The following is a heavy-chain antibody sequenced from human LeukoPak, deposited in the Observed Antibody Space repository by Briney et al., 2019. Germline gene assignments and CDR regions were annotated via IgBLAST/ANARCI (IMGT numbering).Heavy chain of an antibody. D-gene: IGHD6-19*01. CDR1: GASISSYY. V-gene: IGHV4-59*01. CDR2: IYYSGST. Sequence: PSETLSLTCTVSGASISSYYWSWIRQPPGKGLEWIGFIYYSGSTNYNPSLKSRVTISVDTSKNQFSLKLSSVTAADTAVYYCARGSSGWYRTGWVYWGQGTLVTVSS. CDR3: ARGSSGWYRTGWVY. J-gene: IGHJ4*02.